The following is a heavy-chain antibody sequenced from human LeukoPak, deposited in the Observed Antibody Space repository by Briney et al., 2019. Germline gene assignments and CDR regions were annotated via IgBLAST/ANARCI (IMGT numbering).Heavy chain of an antibody. D-gene: IGHD1-26*01. J-gene: IGHJ6*03. CDR3: ASSELTYYYYYYMDV. Sequence: SETLSLTCTVSGGSISSYYWSWIRQPPGMGLEWIGYIYYSGSTNYNPSLKSRVTISVDTSKNQFSLKLSSVTAADTAVYYCASSELTYYYYYYMDVWGKGTTVTVSS. CDR2: IYYSGST. V-gene: IGHV4-59*01. CDR1: GGSISSYY.